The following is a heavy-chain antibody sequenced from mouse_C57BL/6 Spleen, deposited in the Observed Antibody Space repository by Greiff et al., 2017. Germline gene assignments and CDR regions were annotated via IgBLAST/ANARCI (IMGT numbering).Heavy chain of an antibody. CDR3: ARREYDRDLDV. V-gene: IGHV1-55*01. CDR2: ICPGSGST. D-gene: IGHD2-4*01. CDR1: GYTFTSYW. Sequence: VQLLQSGAELVNPGASVKLSCTASGYTFTSYWITWVQQRPGQGLEWIGDICPGSGSTNYNEKVKSKATLTEDTSSSTAYMQISSLTSEDSAVYDSARREYDRDLDVWGTGTTVTVSS. J-gene: IGHJ1*03.